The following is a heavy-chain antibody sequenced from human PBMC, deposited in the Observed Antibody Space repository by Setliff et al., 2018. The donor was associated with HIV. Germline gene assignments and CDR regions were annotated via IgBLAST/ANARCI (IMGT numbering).Heavy chain of an antibody. Sequence: PSETLSLTCTVSGGSISSSSSFWGWIRQPPGKGLEWIGSIYYSGSTYYNPSLQSRVTISVDTSKNQFSLKLSSVTAADTAVYYRARQKTVTTYFDYWGQGTLVTVSS. J-gene: IGHJ4*02. CDR2: IYYSGST. V-gene: IGHV4-39*01. CDR3: ARQKTVTTYFDY. CDR1: GGSISSSSSF. D-gene: IGHD4-17*01.